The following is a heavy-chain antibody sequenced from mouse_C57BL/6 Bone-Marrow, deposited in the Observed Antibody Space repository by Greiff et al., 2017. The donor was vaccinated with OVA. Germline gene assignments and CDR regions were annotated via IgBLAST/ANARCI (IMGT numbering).Heavy chain of an antibody. V-gene: IGHV1-69*01. CDR1: GYTFTSYW. J-gene: IGHJ1*03. D-gene: IGHD5-5*01. CDR2: IDPSDSYT. Sequence: VQLQQPGAELVMPGASVKLSCKASGYTFTSYWMHWVKQRPGQGLEWIGEIDPSDSYTNYNQKFKGKSTLTVDKSSSTAYMQLSSLTSEDSSVYYCARGGLPPYWYFDVWGTGTTVTVSS. CDR3: ARGGLPPYWYFDV.